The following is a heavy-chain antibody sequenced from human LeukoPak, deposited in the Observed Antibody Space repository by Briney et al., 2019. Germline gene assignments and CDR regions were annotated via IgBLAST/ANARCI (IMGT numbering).Heavy chain of an antibody. CDR1: GGTFSSYA. Sequence: SVNVSCKASGGTFSSYAISWVRQAAGQGLEWMGGIIHIFGTANYAQKFQGRVTITTDESTSTAYMELSSLRSEDTAVYYCARVIVATNTLVGWGQGTLVTVSS. V-gene: IGHV1-69*05. D-gene: IGHD5-12*01. CDR2: IIHIFGTA. J-gene: IGHJ4*02. CDR3: ARVIVATNTLVG.